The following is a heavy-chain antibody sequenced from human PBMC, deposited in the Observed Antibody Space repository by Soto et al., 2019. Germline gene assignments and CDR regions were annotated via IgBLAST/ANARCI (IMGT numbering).Heavy chain of an antibody. CDR1: GGSINTYY. J-gene: IGHJ4*01. CDR3: ARGPGGFGEFSLDY. CDR2: IYSCGST. D-gene: IGHD3-10*01. V-gene: IGHV4-4*07. Sequence: ERLCRTGPVSGGSINTYYWSWIRQAAGKGLEWIGRIYSCGSTNYNPSLMSRVSVSVDMSKNQLSLKLSSVTAADTAVYYCARGPGGFGEFSLDYWGHGTLVNVAS.